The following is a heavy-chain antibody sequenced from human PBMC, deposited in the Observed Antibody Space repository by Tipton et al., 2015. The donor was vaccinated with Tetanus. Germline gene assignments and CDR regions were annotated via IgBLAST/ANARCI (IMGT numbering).Heavy chain of an antibody. CDR1: GYNFNLYW. CDR3: ARRLGPYTGDQIWHFDL. CDR2: IYPGDSDS. J-gene: IGHJ2*01. D-gene: IGHD7-27*01. V-gene: IGHV5-51*01. Sequence: QLVQSGPEVKKPGESLKISCQGSGYNFNLYWIAWVRQMPGKGLEWMGIIYPGDSDSTYSPSLQGQVTISADKSTATAHLQWSSLQASDTAMYYCARRLGPYTGDQIWHFDLWGRGTLVTVSS.